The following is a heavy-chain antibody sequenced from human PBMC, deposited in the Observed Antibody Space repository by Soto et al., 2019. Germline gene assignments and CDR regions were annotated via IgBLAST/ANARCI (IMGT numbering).Heavy chain of an antibody. J-gene: IGHJ4*02. CDR3: AKDPVAAPIVLVTAPDY. CDR1: GFTFSSYG. Sequence: QVQLVESGGGVVQPGRSLRLSCAASGFTFSSYGMHWVRQAPGKGLEWVAVISYDGSNKYYADSVKGRFTISRDNSKNTLYLQMNSLRAEDTAVYYCAKDPVAAPIVLVTAPDYWGQGTLVTVSS. D-gene: IGHD2-21*02. CDR2: ISYDGSNK. V-gene: IGHV3-30*18.